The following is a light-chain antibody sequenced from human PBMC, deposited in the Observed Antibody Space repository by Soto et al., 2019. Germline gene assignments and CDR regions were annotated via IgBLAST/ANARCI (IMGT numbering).Light chain of an antibody. Sequence: DIVLTQSPDSLAVSLGERATINCKSSQSVLYSPNNKNYLAWYQQKPGQPPKLLVYWASTRESGVPDRFSGSGSGTDFTLAISSLQAEDAAVYYCQQYHSAPRTFGQGTKVEIK. CDR2: WAS. CDR3: QQYHSAPRT. J-gene: IGKJ1*01. CDR1: QSVLYSPNNKNY. V-gene: IGKV4-1*01.